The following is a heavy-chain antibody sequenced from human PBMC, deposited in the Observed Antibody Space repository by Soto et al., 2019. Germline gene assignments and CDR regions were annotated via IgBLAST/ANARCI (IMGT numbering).Heavy chain of an antibody. V-gene: IGHV3-11*01. CDR2: ISTGGSTI. D-gene: IGHD3-3*01. CDR1: GFTSSNYW. CDR3: ARGSPQFWQLFDN. Sequence: GGSLRLSCVASGFTSSNYWMSWIRQAPGKGLEWVSYISTGGSTIFYADSVKGRFTISRDNDKNSLSLQMDSLRADDTGVYYCARGSPQFWQLFDNWGQGALVTVSS. J-gene: IGHJ4*02.